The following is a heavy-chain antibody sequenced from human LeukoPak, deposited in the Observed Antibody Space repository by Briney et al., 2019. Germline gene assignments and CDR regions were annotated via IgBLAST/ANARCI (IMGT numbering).Heavy chain of an antibody. CDR3: ARDSVSQELPPNVDIVATSAFDY. V-gene: IGHV3-23*01. J-gene: IGHJ4*02. CDR2: IFSSGGTT. Sequence: PGGSLRLSCAASGFTFSSYAMSWVRQAPGKGLEWVSAIFSSGGTTYYADSVKGRFTISRDNAKNTLYLQMNSLRAEDTAVYYCARDSVSQELPPNVDIVATSAFDYWGQGTLVTVSS. D-gene: IGHD5-12*01. CDR1: GFTFSSYA.